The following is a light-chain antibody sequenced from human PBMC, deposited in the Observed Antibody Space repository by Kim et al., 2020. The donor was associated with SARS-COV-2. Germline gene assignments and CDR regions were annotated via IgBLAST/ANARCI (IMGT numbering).Light chain of an antibody. CDR3: QAWDSSTGV. CDR2: QDS. Sequence: SSELTQPPSVSVSPGQTASITCSGDKLGDKYACWYQQNPGQSPVLVIYQDSKRPSGIPERFSGSNSGNTATLTISGTQAMDEADYYCQAWDSSTGVFGGG. CDR1: KLGDKY. V-gene: IGLV3-1*01. J-gene: IGLJ3*02.